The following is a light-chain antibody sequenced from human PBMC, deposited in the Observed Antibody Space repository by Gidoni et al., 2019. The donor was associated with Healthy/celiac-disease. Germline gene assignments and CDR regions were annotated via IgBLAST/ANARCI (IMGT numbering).Light chain of an antibody. CDR2: GAS. V-gene: IGKV3-20*01. CDR1: QSVSSSY. J-gene: IGKJ1*01. Sequence: ENVLTQSPGTLSLSPGERATLSCSASQSVSSSYLAWYQQKPGQAPRRLIYGASSRATGIPDRFSGSGSGTVFTLTISRLEPEDFAVYYCQQYGSSPRTFGQGTKVEIK. CDR3: QQYGSSPRT.